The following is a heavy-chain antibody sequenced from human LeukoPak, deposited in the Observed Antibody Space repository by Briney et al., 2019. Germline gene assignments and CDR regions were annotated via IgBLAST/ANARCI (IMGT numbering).Heavy chain of an antibody. J-gene: IGHJ5*02. V-gene: IGHV4-38-2*02. Sequence: SETLSLTCTVSGYSISSGYYWCWIRQPPGKGLEWIGSMHHSGSTYYNPSLKSRVTMSLDTSKNQFSLRLTSVTAADTAVYYCARDRYRIAVAANGGFDPWGQGTLVTVSS. CDR3: ARDRYRIAVAANGGFDP. D-gene: IGHD6-19*01. CDR1: GYSISSGYY. CDR2: MHHSGST.